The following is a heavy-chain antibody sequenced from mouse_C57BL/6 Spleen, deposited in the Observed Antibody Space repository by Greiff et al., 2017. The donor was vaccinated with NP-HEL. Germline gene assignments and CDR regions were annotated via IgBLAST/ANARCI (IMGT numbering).Heavy chain of an antibody. D-gene: IGHD2-4*01. Sequence: VKLQQPGAELVRPGSSVKLSCKASGYTFTSYWMDWVKQRPGQGLEWIGNIYPSDSETHYNQKFKDKATLTVDKSSSTAYMQLSSLTSEDSAVYYCAREDDYGYFDYWGQGTTLTVSS. J-gene: IGHJ2*01. V-gene: IGHV1-61*01. CDR3: AREDDYGYFDY. CDR2: IYPSDSET. CDR1: GYTFTSYW.